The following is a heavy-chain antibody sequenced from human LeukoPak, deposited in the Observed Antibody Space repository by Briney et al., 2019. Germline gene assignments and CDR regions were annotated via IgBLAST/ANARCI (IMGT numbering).Heavy chain of an antibody. CDR2: IYSGGRT. CDR1: GFTVSRNY. CDR3: ARAGPSSSWHQFDY. V-gene: IGHV3-66*01. D-gene: IGHD6-13*01. Sequence: GGSLRLSCAASGFTVSRNYMSWVRQAPGKGLEWVSVIYSGGRTYYADSVKGRFTISRDNSKNTLYLQMNSLRAEDTAVCYCARAGPSSSWHQFDYWGQGTLVTVSS. J-gene: IGHJ4*02.